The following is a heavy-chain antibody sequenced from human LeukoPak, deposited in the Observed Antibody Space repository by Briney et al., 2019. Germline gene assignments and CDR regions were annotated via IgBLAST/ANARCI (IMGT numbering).Heavy chain of an antibody. V-gene: IGHV4-59*01. D-gene: IGHD3-10*01. Sequence: SETLSLTCTVSGGSISSYYWSWIRQPPGKGLEWIGYIYYSGSTNYNPSLKSRVTISVDTSKNQFSLKLSSVTAADTAVYYCARFATRSKSLWFGDSAPGAQFDYWGQGTLVTVSS. CDR1: GGSISSYY. J-gene: IGHJ4*02. CDR3: ARFATRSKSLWFGDSAPGAQFDY. CDR2: IYYSGST.